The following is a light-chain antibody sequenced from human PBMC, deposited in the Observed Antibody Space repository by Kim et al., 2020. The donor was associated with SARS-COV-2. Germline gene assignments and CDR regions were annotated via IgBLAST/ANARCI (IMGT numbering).Light chain of an antibody. Sequence: QSALTQPASVSGSPGQSITISCTGTSNDVGSYKLVSWYQQHPGKAPKLMIYEVSKRPSGVSNRFSGSKSGNTASLTISGLQAEDEADYYCCSYAGSSTHVFGTGTKVTVL. CDR1: SNDVGSYKL. J-gene: IGLJ1*01. V-gene: IGLV2-23*02. CDR2: EVS. CDR3: CSYAGSSTHV.